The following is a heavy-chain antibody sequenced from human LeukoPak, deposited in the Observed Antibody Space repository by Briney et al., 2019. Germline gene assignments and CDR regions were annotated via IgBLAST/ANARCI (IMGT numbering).Heavy chain of an antibody. CDR3: LTIVETTFDAFDI. CDR2: INPDDKSA. D-gene: IGHD2/OR15-2a*01. J-gene: IGHJ3*02. V-gene: IGHV3-74*01. CDR1: GFTFSSYA. Sequence: PGESLRLSCAASGFTFSSYAMSWVRQAPGKGLVWVSRINPDDKSARYADSVKGRFTIAREDARKTLYLQMNSLRAEDTAVYYCLTIVETTFDAFDIWGQGTMVTVSS.